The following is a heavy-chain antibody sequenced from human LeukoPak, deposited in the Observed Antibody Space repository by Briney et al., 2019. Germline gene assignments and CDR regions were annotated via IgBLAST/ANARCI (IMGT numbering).Heavy chain of an antibody. D-gene: IGHD3-22*01. V-gene: IGHV3-15*01. Sequence: GGSLRLSCAASGFTFSNAWMSWVRQAPGKGLEWVGRIKSKTDGGTTDYAAPVKGRFTISRDDSKNTLYLQINSLKTEDTAVYYCTTDLYYYDSSGYPDDAFDIWGQGTMVTVSS. J-gene: IGHJ3*02. CDR1: GFTFSNAW. CDR2: IKSKTDGGTT. CDR3: TTDLYYYDSSGYPDDAFDI.